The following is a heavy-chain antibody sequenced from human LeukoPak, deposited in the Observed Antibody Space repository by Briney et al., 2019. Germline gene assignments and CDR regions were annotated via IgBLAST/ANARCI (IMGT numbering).Heavy chain of an antibody. D-gene: IGHD3-22*01. CDR2: IIPIFGTA. CDR1: GGTFSSYA. CDR3: VRAGSHYYDSSGPLL. Sequence: SVKVSCKASGGTFSSYAISWVRQAPGQGLEWMGGIIPIFGTANYAQKFQGRVTITTDESTSTAYMELSSLRSEDTAVYYCVRAGSHYYDSSGPLLWGQGTLVTVSS. V-gene: IGHV1-69*05. J-gene: IGHJ4*02.